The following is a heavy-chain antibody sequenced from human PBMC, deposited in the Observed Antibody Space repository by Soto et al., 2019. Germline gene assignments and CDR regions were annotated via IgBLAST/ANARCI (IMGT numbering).Heavy chain of an antibody. CDR1: GYTFTSYG. V-gene: IGHV1-18*01. Sequence: ASVKVSCKASGYTFTSYGISWVRQAPGQGLEWMGWISAYNGNTNYAQKLQGRVTMTTDTSTSTAYMELRSLRSDDTAVYYCARDIAVAGIFPPVLGYWGQGTLVTVSS. J-gene: IGHJ1*01. D-gene: IGHD6-19*01. CDR3: ARDIAVAGIFPPVLGY. CDR2: ISAYNGNT.